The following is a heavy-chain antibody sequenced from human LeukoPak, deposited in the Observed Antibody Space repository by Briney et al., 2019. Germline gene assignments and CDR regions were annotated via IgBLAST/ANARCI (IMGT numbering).Heavy chain of an antibody. CDR1: GGSISSYY. J-gene: IGHJ4*02. CDR2: IYYSGST. V-gene: IGHV4-59*08. Sequence: SETLSLTCTVSGGSISSYYWSWIRQPPGKGLEWIGYIYYSGSTYYNPSLKSRVTISVDTSKNQFSLRLSSVTAADTAVYYCARHVASRDGYFDYWGQGTLVTVSS. CDR3: ARHVASRDGYFDY. D-gene: IGHD5-24*01.